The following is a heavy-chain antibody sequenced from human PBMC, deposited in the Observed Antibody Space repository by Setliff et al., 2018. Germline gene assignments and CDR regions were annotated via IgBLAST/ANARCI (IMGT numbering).Heavy chain of an antibody. D-gene: IGHD3-3*01. V-gene: IGHV4-4*08. CDR2: IYTSGGT. CDR3: ASGGAGFFTSGR. J-gene: IGHJ4*02. CDR1: GASISSYY. Sequence: PSETLSLTCTVSGASISSYYWSWIRQPPGKGLEWIGYIYTSGGTNYNPSLKSRVTISVDASKNQFSLKLNSVTAADTAGYYCASGGAGFFTSGRWGPGTLVTVSS.